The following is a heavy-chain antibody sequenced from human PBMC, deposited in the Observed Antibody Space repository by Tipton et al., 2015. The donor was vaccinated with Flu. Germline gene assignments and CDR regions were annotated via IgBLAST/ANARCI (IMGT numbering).Heavy chain of an antibody. CDR1: GDSIGSDYY. D-gene: IGHD2-2*01. V-gene: IGHV4-61*01. CDR3: ARDPSLGMPEYFDS. J-gene: IGHJ4*02. Sequence: TLSLTCSVSGDSIGSDYYWGWIRQPPGKGLEWLGYIYNNVYTKYNPSLKGRVTISVDTSKNQFSLRLSSVTAADTAVYFCARDPSLGMPEYFDSWGQGTLVTVSS. CDR2: IYNNVYT.